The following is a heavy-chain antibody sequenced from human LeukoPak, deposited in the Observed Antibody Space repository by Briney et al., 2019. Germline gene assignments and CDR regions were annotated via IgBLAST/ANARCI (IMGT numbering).Heavy chain of an antibody. CDR1: GHSISSGYY. V-gene: IGHV4-38-2*02. J-gene: IGHJ4*02. CDR3: ARDGIAVAGTIFDY. Sequence: SETLSLTCAVSGHSISSGYYWGWIRQPPGKGLEWIGSIYHSGSTYYNPSLKSRVTISVDTSKNQFSLKLSSVTAADTAVYYCARDGIAVAGTIFDYWGQGTLVTVSS. D-gene: IGHD6-19*01. CDR2: IYHSGST.